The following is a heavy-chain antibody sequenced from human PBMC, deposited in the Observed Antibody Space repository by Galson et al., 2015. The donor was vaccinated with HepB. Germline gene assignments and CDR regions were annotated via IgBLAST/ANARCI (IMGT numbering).Heavy chain of an antibody. CDR3: AKSAMVRSSPPDY. CDR1: GFTFSSYA. CDR2: ISGSGGST. Sequence: SLRLSCAASGFTFSSYAMSWVRQAPGKGLEWVSAISGSGGSTYYADSVKGRFTIFRDNSKNTLYLQMNSLRAEDTAVYYCAKSAMVRSSPPDYWGQGTLVTVSS. D-gene: IGHD3-10*01. J-gene: IGHJ4*02. V-gene: IGHV3-23*01.